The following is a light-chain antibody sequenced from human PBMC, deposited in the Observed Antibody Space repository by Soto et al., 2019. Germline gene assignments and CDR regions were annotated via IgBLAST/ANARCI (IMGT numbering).Light chain of an antibody. Sequence: NFMLTQPHSVSESPGKTVTISCTRSSGSIASNYVQWYQQRPGSAPTTVIYEDNQRPSGVPDRFSGSIDSSSNSASLTISGLKTEYEADYYCQSYDSSFVVFGGGTKVTVL. CDR2: EDN. J-gene: IGLJ2*01. CDR1: SGSIASNY. V-gene: IGLV6-57*04. CDR3: QSYDSSFVV.